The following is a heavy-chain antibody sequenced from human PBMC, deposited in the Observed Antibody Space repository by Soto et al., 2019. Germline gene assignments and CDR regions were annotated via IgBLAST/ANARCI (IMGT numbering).Heavy chain of an antibody. CDR2: ISAYNGNT. CDR1: GYTFTSYG. CDR3: ERDADYGDCNFRYFSAY. J-gene: IGHJ4*02. Sequence: ASVKVSCKASGYTFTSYGISWVRQAPGQGLEWMGWISAYNGNTNYAQKLQGRVTMTTDTSTSTAYMELRSLRSDDTAVYYCERDADYGDCNFRYFSAYWRQRTLVTVSS. D-gene: IGHD4-17*01. V-gene: IGHV1-18*01.